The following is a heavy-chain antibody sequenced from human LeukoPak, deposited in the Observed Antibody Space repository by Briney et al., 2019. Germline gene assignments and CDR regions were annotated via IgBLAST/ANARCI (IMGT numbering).Heavy chain of an antibody. CDR1: GFTFSSFG. Sequence: PGGSLRLSCAASGFTFSSFGMNWVRQAPGKGLEWVSYISDSSSITYYADSVKGRFTISRDNAKNTLYLQMNSLRAEDTAVYYCARDLINGVVQSYDAFDIWGQGTMVTVSS. J-gene: IGHJ3*02. V-gene: IGHV3-48*04. CDR2: ISDSSSIT. CDR3: ARDLINGVVQSYDAFDI. D-gene: IGHD3-3*01.